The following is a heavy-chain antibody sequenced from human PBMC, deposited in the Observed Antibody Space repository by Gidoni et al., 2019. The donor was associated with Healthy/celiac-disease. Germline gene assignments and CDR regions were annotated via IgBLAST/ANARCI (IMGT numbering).Heavy chain of an antibody. CDR2: ISGSGVST. D-gene: IGHD6-13*01. J-gene: IGHJ4*02. CDR1: GFGCSSYA. CDR3: AKDIAAAGYYFDY. V-gene: IGHV3-23*01. Sequence: EVQLLESGGGLVQPGGSLRLSCAASGFGCSSYAMSWVRQAPGKGLGWVSAISGSGVSTYYADSVKGRFTISRDNSKNTLYLQMNSLRAEDTAVYYCAKDIAAAGYYFDYWGQGTLVTVSS.